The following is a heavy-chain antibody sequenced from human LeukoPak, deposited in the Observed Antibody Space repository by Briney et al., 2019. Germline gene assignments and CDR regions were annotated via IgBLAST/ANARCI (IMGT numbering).Heavy chain of an antibody. Sequence: PSETLSLTCTVSGGSISSYYWSWIRQPAGKGLEWIGRIYTSGSTNYNPSLKSRVTMSVDTSKNQLSLKLSSVTAADTAVYYCARALYYYDSSGYWSYFDYWGQGTLVTVSS. CDR3: ARALYYYDSSGYWSYFDY. J-gene: IGHJ4*02. CDR1: GGSISSYY. D-gene: IGHD3-22*01. V-gene: IGHV4-4*07. CDR2: IYTSGST.